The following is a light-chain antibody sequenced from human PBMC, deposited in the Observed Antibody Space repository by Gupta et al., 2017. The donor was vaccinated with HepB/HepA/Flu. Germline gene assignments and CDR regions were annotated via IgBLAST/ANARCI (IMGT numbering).Light chain of an antibody. Sequence: SYELTQPPSVSVSPGQTASITCSGATLGDKFACWYQQKPGPSPLLVVHHDSKRPPGNPGGFSSSKTANTTTLTIRGSLGQDGADYYFQALDSSTVVVFGGGTKLTVL. CDR3: QALDSSTVVV. CDR1: TLGDKF. J-gene: IGLJ3*02. CDR2: HDS. V-gene: IGLV3-1*01.